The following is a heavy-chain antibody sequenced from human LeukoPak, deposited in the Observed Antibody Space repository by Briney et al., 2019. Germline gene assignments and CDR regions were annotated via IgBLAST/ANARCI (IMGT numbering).Heavy chain of an antibody. J-gene: IGHJ3*02. Sequence: PSETLSLTCTVSGGSISSHYWSWIRQPPGKGLEWIGYIYYSGSTNYNPSLKSRVTISVDTSKNQFSLKLSSVTAADTAVYYCARVPGYCSSTSCYLHLEEDAFDIWGQGTMVTVSS. CDR3: ARVPGYCSSTSCYLHLEEDAFDI. D-gene: IGHD2-2*03. CDR1: GGSISSHY. V-gene: IGHV4-59*11. CDR2: IYYSGST.